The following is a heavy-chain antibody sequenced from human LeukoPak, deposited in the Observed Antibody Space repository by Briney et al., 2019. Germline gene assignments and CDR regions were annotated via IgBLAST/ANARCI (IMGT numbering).Heavy chain of an antibody. Sequence: GRSLRLSCAASGFTFSSYAMHWVRQAPGKGLEWVALISYDGSDKYYADSVKGRFTIARDNAKNSVYLEMNSLRADDTAVYYCARSARLMKGVVEVTALDDWGQGTLVTVSS. CDR3: ARSARLMKGVVEVTALDD. J-gene: IGHJ4*02. CDR1: GFTFSSYA. D-gene: IGHD3-3*01. V-gene: IGHV3-30*03. CDR2: ISYDGSDK.